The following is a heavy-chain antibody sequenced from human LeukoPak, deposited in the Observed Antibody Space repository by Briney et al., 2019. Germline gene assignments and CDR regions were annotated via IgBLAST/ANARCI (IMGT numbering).Heavy chain of an antibody. D-gene: IGHD2-15*01. J-gene: IGHJ6*02. CDR3: ATVDCSGGSCYSGMDV. CDR1: GFTFSSYW. Sequence: PGGSLRLSCAASGFTFSSYWIHWVRQAPGKGLVWVSRINSDGSSTSYADSVKGRFTISRDNAKNTLYLQMNSLRAEDTAVYYCATVDCSGGSCYSGMDVWGQGTTVTVSS. CDR2: INSDGSST. V-gene: IGHV3-74*01.